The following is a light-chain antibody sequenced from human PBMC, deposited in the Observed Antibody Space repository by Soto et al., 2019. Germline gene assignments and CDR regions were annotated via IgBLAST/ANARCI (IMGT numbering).Light chain of an antibody. CDR1: SGHSSYT. CDR3: QTWGTGIQV. CDR2: VNSDGNH. Sequence: QSVLTQSPSASASLGPSVKLTCTLSSGHSSYTIAWHQQQPEKGPRYLMKVNSDGNHSKGDGIPDRFSGSSSGAERYLTLSNLQSEDEADYYCQTWGTGIQVFGGGTKLTVL. V-gene: IGLV4-69*01. J-gene: IGLJ2*01.